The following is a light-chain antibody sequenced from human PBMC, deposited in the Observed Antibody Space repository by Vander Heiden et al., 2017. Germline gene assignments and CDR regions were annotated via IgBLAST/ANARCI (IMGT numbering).Light chain of an antibody. CDR1: QDISNY. J-gene: IGKJ1*01. CDR3: QQYDNLPT. CDR2: DAS. V-gene: IGKV1-33*01. Sequence: DIQMTPSPSSLSASVGDRATITCQASQDISNYLNWYQQKPGKAPKLLIYDASNLETGVPSRFSGSGSGTDFTFTISSLQPEDIATYYCQQYDNLPTFGQGTKVEIK.